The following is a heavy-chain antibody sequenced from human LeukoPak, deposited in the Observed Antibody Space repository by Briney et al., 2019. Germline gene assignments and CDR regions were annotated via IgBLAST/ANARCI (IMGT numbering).Heavy chain of an antibody. CDR2: MNPNSGNT. CDR1: GYTFTSYD. CDR3: AREVGALNYYYYYGMDV. Sequence: ASVKVSCKASGYTFTSYDINWVRQATGQGLEWMGWMNPNSGNTGYAQKFQGRVNMTRTTSISTAYMELSSLGSEETAVYYCAREVGALNYYYYYGMDVWGQGTTVTVSS. D-gene: IGHD1-26*01. V-gene: IGHV1-8*01. J-gene: IGHJ6*02.